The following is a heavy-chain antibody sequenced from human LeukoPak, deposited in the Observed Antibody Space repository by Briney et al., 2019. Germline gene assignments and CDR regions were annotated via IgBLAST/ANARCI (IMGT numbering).Heavy chain of an antibody. CDR3: ASLGGDRGDY. J-gene: IGHJ4*02. V-gene: IGHV4-59*01. D-gene: IGHD3-16*01. CDR2: IYYSGST. CDR1: GVSISSDY. Sequence: SETLSLTCTVSGVSISSDYWSWIRQPPGKGLEWIGYIYYSGSTNYNPSLKSRVTITVDTSKNQCSLKLSSVIAADTAVYYCASLGGDRGDYWGQGTLVTVSS.